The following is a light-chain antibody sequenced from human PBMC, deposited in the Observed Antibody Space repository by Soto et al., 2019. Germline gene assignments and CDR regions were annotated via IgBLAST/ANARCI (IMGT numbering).Light chain of an antibody. CDR3: QQYNNWPPWT. V-gene: IGKV3-15*01. J-gene: IGKJ1*01. Sequence: VISKSAATLSVSPGERATLSCRASQSVSTNLAWYQQKPGQSPRLLIYGTSTRATDIPARFSGSGSGTEFTLTISSLQSEDFAVYHCQQYNNWPPWTFGQGTKVDI. CDR2: GTS. CDR1: QSVSTN.